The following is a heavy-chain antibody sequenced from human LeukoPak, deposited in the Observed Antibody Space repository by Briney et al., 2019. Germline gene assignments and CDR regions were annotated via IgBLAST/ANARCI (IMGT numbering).Heavy chain of an antibody. CDR1: GGSISSSSYY. J-gene: IGHJ6*02. CDR3: ARGGGYYDFWSGYPLPTLDV. V-gene: IGHV4-39*01. D-gene: IGHD3-3*01. Sequence: PSETLSLTCTVSGGSISSSSYYWGWIRQPPGKGLEWIGSIYYSGSTYYNPSLKSRVTISVDTSKNQFSLKLSSVTAADTAVYYCARGGGYYDFWSGYPLPTLDVWGQGTTVTVSS. CDR2: IYYSGST.